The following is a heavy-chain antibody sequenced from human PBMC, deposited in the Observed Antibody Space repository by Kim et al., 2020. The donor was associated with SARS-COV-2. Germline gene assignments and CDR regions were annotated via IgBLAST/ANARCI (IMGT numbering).Heavy chain of an antibody. J-gene: IGHJ4*02. CDR1: GLSFSASY. Sequence: GGSLRLSCAASGLSFSASYMNWVRQAQGKGLDWLSFISTRGESIFYADSVEGRFTISRDNAKNSLYLQMNYLRDEDTAVYYCARSGNGYNAFGIWGQGVLVTVSS. CDR3: ARSGNGYNAFGI. CDR2: ISTRGESI. D-gene: IGHD5-12*01. V-gene: IGHV3-11*01.